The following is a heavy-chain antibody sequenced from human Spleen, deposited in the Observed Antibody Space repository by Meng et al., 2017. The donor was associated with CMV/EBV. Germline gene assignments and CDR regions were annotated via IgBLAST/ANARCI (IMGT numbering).Heavy chain of an antibody. V-gene: IGHV3-48*04. CDR1: GFTFSNHW. J-gene: IGHJ4*02. D-gene: IGHD3-22*01. CDR3: AKEAARKNYYDSSGYCFDY. CDR2: ISSGSATI. Sequence: GESLKISCAASGFTFSNHWMHWVRQAPGKGLEWVSFISSGSATIYYADSVKGRFTISRDDAKKSLYLQMNSLRAEDTAVYYCAKEAARKNYYDSSGYCFDYWGQGTLVTVSS.